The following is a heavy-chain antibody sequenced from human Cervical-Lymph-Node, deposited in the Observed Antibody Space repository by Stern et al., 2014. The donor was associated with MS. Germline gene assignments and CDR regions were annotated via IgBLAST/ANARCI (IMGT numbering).Heavy chain of an antibody. CDR2: IFPVFGTP. CDR3: ALSSETSDRWYSLGYDL. Sequence: VPLVQSGAEVTTPGSSVKASCKASGGTFSQFPSSWVRQAPGQGLEWMGGIFPVFGTPTYAQEFRGRVTITADVSTSTVYMELSSLRSDDTAVYYCALSSETSDRWYSLGYDLWGQGTLVTVSS. D-gene: IGHD6-13*01. V-gene: IGHV1-69*01. J-gene: IGHJ5*02. CDR1: GGTFSQFP.